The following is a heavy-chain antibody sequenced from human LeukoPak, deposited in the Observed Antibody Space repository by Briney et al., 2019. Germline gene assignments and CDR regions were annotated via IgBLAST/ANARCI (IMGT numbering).Heavy chain of an antibody. CDR3: AGYDSSGYCLGY. CDR1: GGVIRSYY. D-gene: IGHD3-22*01. V-gene: IGHV4-59*01. CDR2: IYYNGST. Sequence: SETLSLTCTVSGGVIRSYYWSWIRQPPGKGLEWIGYIYYNGSTNYNPSLKSRVTISVDTSKNQFSLKLSSVTAADTAVYYCAGYDSSGYCLGYWGQGTLVTVSS. J-gene: IGHJ4*02.